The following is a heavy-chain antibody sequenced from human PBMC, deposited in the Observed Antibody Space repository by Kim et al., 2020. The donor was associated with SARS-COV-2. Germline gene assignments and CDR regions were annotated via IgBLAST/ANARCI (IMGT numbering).Heavy chain of an antibody. CDR1: GFTFSSYG. CDR3: ASPNTAMVPTWAGPCGY. J-gene: IGHJ4*02. V-gene: IGHV3-33*01. D-gene: IGHD5-18*01. CDR2: IWYDGSNK. Sequence: GGSLRLSCAASGFTFSSYGMHWVRQAPGKGLEWVAVIWYDGSNKYYADSVKGRFTISRDNSKNTLYLQMNSLRAEDTAVYYCASPNTAMVPTWAGPCGYWGQGTLVTVSS.